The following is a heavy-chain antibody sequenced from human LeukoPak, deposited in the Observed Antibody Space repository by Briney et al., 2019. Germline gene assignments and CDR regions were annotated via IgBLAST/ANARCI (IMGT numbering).Heavy chain of an antibody. CDR2: IYYSGST. V-gene: IGHV4-39*07. CDR3: AREGPNWLSTYYYYYMDV. CDR1: GGSISSSSYY. J-gene: IGHJ6*03. Sequence: SETLSLTCTVSGGSISSSSYYWGWIRQPPGKGLEWIGSIYYSGSTYYNPSLKSRVTISVDTSKNQFSLKLSSVTAADTAVYYCAREGPNWLSTYYYYYMDVWGKGTTVTVSS. D-gene: IGHD3-9*01.